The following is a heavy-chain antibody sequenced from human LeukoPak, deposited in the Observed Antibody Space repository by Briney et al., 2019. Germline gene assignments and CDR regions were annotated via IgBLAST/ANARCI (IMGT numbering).Heavy chain of an antibody. D-gene: IGHD6-13*01. CDR3: ARDLTPYVAAAGTRPLDY. CDR1: GYTFTSYG. J-gene: IGHJ4*02. Sequence: ASVKVSCAASGYTFTSYGISWVRQAPGQGLEWMGWISAYNGNTNYAQKLQGRVTMTTDTSKSTAYLELRSLRSDDTAVYYCARDLTPYVAAAGTRPLDYWGQGTLVTVSS. V-gene: IGHV1-18*01. CDR2: ISAYNGNT.